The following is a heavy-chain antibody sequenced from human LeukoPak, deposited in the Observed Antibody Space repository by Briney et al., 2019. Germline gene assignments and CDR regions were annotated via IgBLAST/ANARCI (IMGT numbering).Heavy chain of an antibody. Sequence: ASVTVSCKASGYTFTSYDINWVRQATGQGLEWMGWMNPNSGNTGYAQKFQGRVTMTRNASISTAYMELSSLRSEDTAVYYCARGGGGYSYGYWSYYYYGMDVWDQGTTVTVSS. V-gene: IGHV1-8*01. CDR3: ARGGGGYSYGYWSYYYYGMDV. CDR1: GYTFTSYD. D-gene: IGHD5-18*01. CDR2: MNPNSGNT. J-gene: IGHJ6*02.